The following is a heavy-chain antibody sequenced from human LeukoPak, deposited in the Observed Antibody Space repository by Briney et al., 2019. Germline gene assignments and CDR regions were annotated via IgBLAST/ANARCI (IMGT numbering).Heavy chain of an antibody. D-gene: IGHD6-19*01. CDR2: ISSNGGST. CDR1: GFTFTTYA. Sequence: VRSLRLSCSASGFTFTTYAMHWVRQAPGKGLEYVSAISSNGGSTHYADSVKGRFAISRDNSKNTLYLQLSSLSAADTAVYSCVKDTGYSSGWSVRGFDYWGQGTLVTASS. CDR3: VKDTGYSSGWSVRGFDY. V-gene: IGHV3-64D*08. J-gene: IGHJ4*02.